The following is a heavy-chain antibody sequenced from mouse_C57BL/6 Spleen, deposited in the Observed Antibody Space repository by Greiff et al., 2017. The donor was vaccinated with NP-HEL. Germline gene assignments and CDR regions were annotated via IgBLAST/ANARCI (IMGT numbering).Heavy chain of an antibody. J-gene: IGHJ2*01. V-gene: IGHV1-53*01. CDR3: ARSWLRRDFDY. CDR1: GYTFTSYW. Sequence: QVQLKQSGTELVKPGASVKLSCKASGYTFTSYWMHWVKQRPGQGLEWIGNINPSNGGTNYNEKFKSKATLTVDKSSSTAYMQLSSLTSEDSAVYYCARSWLRRDFDYWGQGTTLTVSS. D-gene: IGHD2-2*01. CDR2: INPSNGGT.